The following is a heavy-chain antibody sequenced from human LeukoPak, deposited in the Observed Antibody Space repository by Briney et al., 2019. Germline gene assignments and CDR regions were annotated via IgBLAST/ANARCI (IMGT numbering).Heavy chain of an antibody. CDR1: GFTFSSYG. CDR3: AKEGILGELSSHFDY. D-gene: IGHD3-16*02. CDR2: ISYDGSNK. Sequence: PGGSLRLSCAASGFTFSSYGMHWVRQAPGKGLEWVAVISYDGSNKYYADSVKGRFTISRDNSKNTLYLQMNSLRAEDTAVYYCAKEGILGELSSHFDYWGQGTLVTVSS. J-gene: IGHJ4*02. V-gene: IGHV3-30*18.